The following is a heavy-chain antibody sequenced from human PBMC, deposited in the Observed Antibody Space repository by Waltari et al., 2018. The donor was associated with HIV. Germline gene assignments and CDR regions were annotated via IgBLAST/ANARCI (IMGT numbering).Heavy chain of an antibody. CDR1: GGSFSDYY. Sequence: QLPLQQWGARLVQASETLSLTCAVNGGSFSDYYLPWDRQPARKGLEGNGKINHRGRSNYNPSLEGRLSMSVDTSKNQVSLTLNSVTAAETGVYYCARALRYSDWSQNSYGLDVWGQGTPVTVSS. CDR3: ARALRYSDWSQNSYGLDV. V-gene: IGHV4-34*01. CDR2: INHRGRS. J-gene: IGHJ6*02. D-gene: IGHD3-9*01.